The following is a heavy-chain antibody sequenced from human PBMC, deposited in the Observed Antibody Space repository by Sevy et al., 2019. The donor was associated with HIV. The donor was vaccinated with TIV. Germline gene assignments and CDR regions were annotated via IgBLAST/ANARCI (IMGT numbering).Heavy chain of an antibody. V-gene: IGHV6-1*01. CDR2: TYYRSKWYN. CDR3: AREWDYYDSSGYYDAFDI. Sequence: KQSQTLSLTCAISGDSVSSNSAAWNWIRQSPSRGLEWLGRTYYRSKWYNEYAVSVKSRITINPDTSKNQFSLQLNSVTPEDTAVYYCAREWDYYDSSGYYDAFDIWGQGTMVTVSS. CDR1: GDSVSSNSAA. J-gene: IGHJ3*02. D-gene: IGHD3-22*01.